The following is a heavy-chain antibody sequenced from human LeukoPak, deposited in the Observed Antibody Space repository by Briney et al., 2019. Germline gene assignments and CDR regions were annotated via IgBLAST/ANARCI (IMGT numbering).Heavy chain of an antibody. CDR2: IHYSGST. Sequence: SETLSLTCSVSGGSIRSSSYYWSWIRQPPGKGLEWMGSIHYSGSTYYNPYLESRVTISVDTSKNQFSLKLRSVTAAATAVYYCARTTYHSDSSGYFSPLFDSWGQGTLVTVSS. J-gene: IGHJ4*02. D-gene: IGHD3-22*01. V-gene: IGHV4-39*01. CDR1: GGSIRSSSYY. CDR3: ARTTYHSDSSGYFSPLFDS.